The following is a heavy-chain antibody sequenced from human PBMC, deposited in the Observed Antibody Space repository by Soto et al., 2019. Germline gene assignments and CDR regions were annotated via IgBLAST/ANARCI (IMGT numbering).Heavy chain of an antibody. D-gene: IGHD4-4*01. V-gene: IGHV4-34*01. J-gene: IGHJ6*03. CDR2: INHSGST. CDR1: GGSFSGYY. CDR3: ARGLTVTHGRGGVYYYYYMDV. Sequence: QVQLQQWGAGLLKPSETLSLTCAVYGGSFSGYYWSWIRQPPGKGLEWIGEINHSGSTNYNPSLKSRVTISVDTSKNQFSLKLSSVTAADTAVYYCARGLTVTHGRGGVYYYYYMDVWGKGTTVTVSS.